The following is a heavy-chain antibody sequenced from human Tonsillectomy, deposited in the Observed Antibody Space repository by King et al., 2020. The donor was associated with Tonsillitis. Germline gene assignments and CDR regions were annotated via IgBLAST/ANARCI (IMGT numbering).Heavy chain of an antibody. CDR2: TYYSGSI. CDR3: ASFSGSYYGTFDY. J-gene: IGHJ4*02. CDR1: GGSISSYY. D-gene: IGHD1-26*01. V-gene: IGHV4-59*01. Sequence: VQLQESGPGLVKPSETLSLTCTVSGGSISSYYWSWIRQPPGKGLEWIGYTYYSGSINYNPSLKSRVTISVDTSKNQFSLKLRSVTAADTAVYYCASFSGSYYGTFDYWGQGTLVTVSS.